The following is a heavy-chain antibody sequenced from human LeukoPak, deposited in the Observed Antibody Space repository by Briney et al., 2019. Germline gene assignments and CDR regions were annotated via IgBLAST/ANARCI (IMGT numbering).Heavy chain of an antibody. D-gene: IGHD3-10*02. J-gene: IGHJ4*02. CDR1: GFSLSNFR. CDR3: ARLYGGWH. V-gene: IGHV3-30-3*01. CDR2: ISLDGSTE. Sequence: GGSLRLSCVASGFSLSNFRMYWVRQAPGKGLEWVSIISLDGSTEFYADSVKGRFTISRDNSKNTLYLQMNSLRAEDTAVYYCARLYGGWHWGQGTLVTVSS.